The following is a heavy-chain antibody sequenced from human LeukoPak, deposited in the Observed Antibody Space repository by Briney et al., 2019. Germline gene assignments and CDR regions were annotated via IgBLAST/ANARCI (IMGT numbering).Heavy chain of an antibody. D-gene: IGHD1-26*01. CDR1: GFTMSSYW. Sequence: GSLRLSCAASGFTMSSYWMSWVRQAPGKGLEWVANIKQDGSEKYYVDSVKGRFTISRDNAKNSLYLQMNSLRAEDTALYHCARVVGATTFYMDVWGKGTTVTISS. V-gene: IGHV3-7*03. CDR3: ARVVGATTFYMDV. J-gene: IGHJ6*03. CDR2: IKQDGSEK.